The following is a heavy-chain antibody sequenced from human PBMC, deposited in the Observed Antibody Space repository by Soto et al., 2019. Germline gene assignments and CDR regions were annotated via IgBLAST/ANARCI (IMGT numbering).Heavy chain of an antibody. J-gene: IGHJ6*03. CDR2: IYYSGST. CDR1: GGSISSGGYY. D-gene: IGHD3-10*01. CDR3: TMVRGVKESYYYYYMDV. Sequence: QVQLQESGPGLVKPSQTLSLTCTVSGGSISSGGYYWSWIRQHPGKGLEWIGYIYYSGSTYYNPSLKSRVTISVDTSKNQFSLKLSSVTAADTAVYYCTMVRGVKESYYYYYMDVWGKGTTVTVSS. V-gene: IGHV4-31*03.